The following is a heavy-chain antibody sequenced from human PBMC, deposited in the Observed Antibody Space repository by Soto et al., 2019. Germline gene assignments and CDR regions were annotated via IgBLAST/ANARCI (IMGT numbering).Heavy chain of an antibody. CDR3: AKDRTTVFGVVTYYFDN. D-gene: IGHD3-3*01. J-gene: IGHJ4*02. CDR2: ISYHGSHN. V-gene: IGHV3-30*18. Sequence: QVQLVESGGGVIQPGKSLSLSCAASGFTFSSYAMHWVRQAPGKGLEWVAFISYHGSHNYYADSVKGRFTISRDNSKNTLYLQMNSLRPEDTAVYFCAKDRTTVFGVVTYYFDNWGQGTLVTVSS. CDR1: GFTFSSYA.